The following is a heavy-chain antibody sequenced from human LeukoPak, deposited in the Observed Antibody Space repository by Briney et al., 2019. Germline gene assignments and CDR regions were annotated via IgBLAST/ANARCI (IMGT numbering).Heavy chain of an antibody. CDR2: ISSDGKTE. CDR3: ARDRFRYCSGGSCYFDY. D-gene: IGHD2-15*01. J-gene: IGHJ4*02. Sequence: GGSLRLSCVASGFTFSSYGMHWVRQAPGKGLEWVAVISSDGKTEIYADSVRGRFTISRDNSKNTLYLQMNSLRAEDTAVYYCARDRFRYCSGGSCYFDYWGQGTLVTVSS. CDR1: GFTFSSYG. V-gene: IGHV3-30*03.